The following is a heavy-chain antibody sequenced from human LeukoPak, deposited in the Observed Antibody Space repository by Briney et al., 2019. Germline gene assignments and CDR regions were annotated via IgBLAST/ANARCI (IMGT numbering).Heavy chain of an antibody. V-gene: IGHV1-2*02. CDR3: ARYYTSSWYDCFDP. D-gene: IGHD6-13*01. CDR2: INPNSGGT. CDR1: GYTFTAYY. J-gene: IGHJ5*02. Sequence: ASVKVSCKTSGYTFTAYYMHWVRQAPGQGLEWMGWINPNSGGTKYAQKFQGRVTMTRDTSISTAYMELSRLRSDDTAVYYCARYYTSSWYDCFDPWGQGTLVTVSS.